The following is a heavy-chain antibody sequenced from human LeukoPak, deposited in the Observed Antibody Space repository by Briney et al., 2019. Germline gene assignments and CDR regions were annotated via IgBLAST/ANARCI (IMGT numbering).Heavy chain of an antibody. V-gene: IGHV1-18*01. Sequence: GASVKVSCKASGYTFTSYDINWVRQAPGQGPEWMGWISAYNGNTNYAQQMQGRVTMTTDTSTSTTYMELRSLRSDDTAVYYCATSGSGSPFAAFEIWGQGTEVIVSS. CDR3: ATSGSGSPFAAFEI. J-gene: IGHJ3*02. CDR1: GYTFTSYD. D-gene: IGHD3-10*01. CDR2: ISAYNGNT.